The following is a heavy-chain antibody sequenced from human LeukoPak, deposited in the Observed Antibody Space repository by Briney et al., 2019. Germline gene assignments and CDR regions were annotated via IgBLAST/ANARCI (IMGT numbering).Heavy chain of an antibody. CDR3: ARRVEMATSYQLIDY. CDR2: IYYGGST. J-gene: IGHJ4*02. Sequence: SETLSLTCTVSGGSISSSSYYWGWIRQPPGKGLEWIVSIYYGGSTHYTPSLKSRVTISVDTSKNQFSLKLSSVTAADTAVYYCARRVEMATSYQLIDYWGQGTLVTVSS. D-gene: IGHD5-24*01. CDR1: GGSISSSSYY. V-gene: IGHV4-39*01.